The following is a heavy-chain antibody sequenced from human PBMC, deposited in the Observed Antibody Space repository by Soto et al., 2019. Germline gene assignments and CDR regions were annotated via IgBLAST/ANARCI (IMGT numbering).Heavy chain of an antibody. CDR1: GFTFSSYS. Sequence: GGSLRLSCAASGFTFSSYSMNWVRQARGKGLEWVSSISSSSSYIYYADSVKGRFTISRDNAKNSLYLQMNSLRAEDTAVYYCARGGGLRYYDSSGYSITNWYFDLWGRGTLVPVSS. CDR3: ARGGGLRYYDSSGYSITNWYFDL. D-gene: IGHD3-22*01. CDR2: ISSSSSYI. J-gene: IGHJ2*01. V-gene: IGHV3-21*01.